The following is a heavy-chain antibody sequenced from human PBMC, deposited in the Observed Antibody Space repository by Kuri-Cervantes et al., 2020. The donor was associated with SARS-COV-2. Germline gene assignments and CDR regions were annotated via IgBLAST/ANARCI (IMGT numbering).Heavy chain of an antibody. D-gene: IGHD4-17*01. Sequence: SVKVSCKASGGTFSSYAISWARQAPGQGLEWMGGIIPIFGTANYAQKFQGRVTMTRDTSISTAYMELSRLRSDDTAVYYCARVGFGDYEIDYWGQGTLVTVSS. V-gene: IGHV1-69*05. J-gene: IGHJ4*02. CDR1: GGTFSSYA. CDR3: ARVGFGDYEIDY. CDR2: IIPIFGTA.